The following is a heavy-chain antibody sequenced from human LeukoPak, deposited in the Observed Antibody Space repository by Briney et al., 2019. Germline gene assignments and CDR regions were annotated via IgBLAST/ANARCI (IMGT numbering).Heavy chain of an antibody. J-gene: IGHJ6*03. Sequence: PSETLSLTCAVYGGSFSGYYWSWIRQPPGKGLEWIGEINHSGSTNYNPSLKSRVTISVDTSKNQFSLKLSSVTAADTAVYYCARRSPPSSGYYYYYYYYMDVWGKGTTVTISS. D-gene: IGHD3-22*01. CDR2: INHSGST. CDR1: GGSFSGYY. V-gene: IGHV4-34*01. CDR3: ARRSPPSSGYYYYYYYYMDV.